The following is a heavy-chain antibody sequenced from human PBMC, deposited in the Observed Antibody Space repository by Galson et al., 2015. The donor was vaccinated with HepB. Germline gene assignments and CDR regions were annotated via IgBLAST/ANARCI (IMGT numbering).Heavy chain of an antibody. J-gene: IGHJ4*02. CDR3: ARAPYYDYWTGPPPDY. Sequence: SLRLSCAASGFIFSDYWMHWVRQGPGKGLLWVSRVNSDGTKTDYADSVKGRFTISRDNTKNTVSLQMTSLRVEDTAVYYCARAPYYDYWTGPPPDYWGQGTLVTVSS. CDR2: VNSDGTKT. D-gene: IGHD3-3*01. CDR1: GFIFSDYW. V-gene: IGHV3-74*01.